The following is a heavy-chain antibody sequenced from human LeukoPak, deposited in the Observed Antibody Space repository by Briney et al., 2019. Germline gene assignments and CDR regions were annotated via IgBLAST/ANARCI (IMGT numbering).Heavy chain of an antibody. CDR1: GGSISSGDYS. D-gene: IGHD3-10*01. V-gene: IGHV4-61*02. Sequence: PSETLSLTCAVSGGSISSGDYSWSWIRQPAGKGLEWIGRIYTSGSTNYNPSLKSRVTISVDTSKNQFSLKLSSVTAADTAVYYCASHYYGSGNYYWGQGTLVTVSS. CDR2: IYTSGST. J-gene: IGHJ4*02. CDR3: ASHYYGSGNYY.